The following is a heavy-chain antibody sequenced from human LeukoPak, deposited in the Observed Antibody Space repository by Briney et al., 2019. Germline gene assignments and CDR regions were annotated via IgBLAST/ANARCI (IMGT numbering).Heavy chain of an antibody. V-gene: IGHV3-48*03. CDR3: ASKGGFDD. D-gene: IGHD2-15*01. CDR2: ISSSGSAI. CDR1: GFSFSSYE. J-gene: IGHJ4*02. Sequence: PGGSLRLSCAASGFSFSSYEMNWVRQAPGKGLEWVSYISSSGSAIFYADSVKGRFTISRDNAENSLFLQMNSLRAEDTAFYYCASKGGFDDWGQGTLVTVSS.